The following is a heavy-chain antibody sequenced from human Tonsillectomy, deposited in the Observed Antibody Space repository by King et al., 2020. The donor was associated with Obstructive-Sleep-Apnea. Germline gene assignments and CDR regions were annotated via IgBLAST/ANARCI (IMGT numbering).Heavy chain of an antibody. CDR2: IWYDGSNK. Sequence: VQLVESGGGVVQPGRSLRLSSAASGFTFSRNGMHWVRQAPGNGLEWVAVIWYDGSNKYYADSVKGRFTISRDNPKNTLYPQMNSLRAEDTAVYYCPPPRAHRSSPWR. V-gene: IGHV3-33*01. CDR3: PPPRAHRSSP. J-gene: IGHJ5*02. CDR1: GFTFSRNG.